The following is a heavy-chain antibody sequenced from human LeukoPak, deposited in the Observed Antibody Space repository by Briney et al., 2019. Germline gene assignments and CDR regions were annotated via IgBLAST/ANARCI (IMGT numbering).Heavy chain of an antibody. CDR1: GFTFSSYA. J-gene: IGHJ3*02. CDR3: VKGGVYSSSASDI. V-gene: IGHV3-64D*09. Sequence: SGGSMRLSSSATGFTFSSYAMHWIRQAPRKGLQNVSVISSNGYNTYYAGSVKGRFTISRDKSKNTLYLQMRSLRVEDTAVYCCVKGGVYSSSASDIWGQGTMITVSS. D-gene: IGHD6-13*01. CDR2: ISSNGYNT.